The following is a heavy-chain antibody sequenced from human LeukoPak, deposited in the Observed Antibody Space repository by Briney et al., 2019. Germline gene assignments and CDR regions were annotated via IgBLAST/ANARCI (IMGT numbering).Heavy chain of an antibody. V-gene: IGHV1-2*02. D-gene: IGHD2-8*01. Sequence: ASVQVSCKASGYTFTGYYMHWVRQAPGQGLEWMGWINPNSGGTHYAQKFQGRVTMTTDTSISTAYMELSRLRSDDTAVYYCARDRMLNWFDPWGQGTLVTVSS. CDR3: ARDRMLNWFDP. CDR2: INPNSGGT. CDR1: GYTFTGYY. J-gene: IGHJ5*02.